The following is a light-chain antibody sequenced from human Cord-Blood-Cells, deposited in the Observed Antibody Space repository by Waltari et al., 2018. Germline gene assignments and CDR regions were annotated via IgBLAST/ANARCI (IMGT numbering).Light chain of an antibody. J-gene: IGKJ3*01. CDR1: KSVLYSSNNKNY. V-gene: IGKV4-1*01. Sequence: DIVMTQSPDSLAVSLGEGATINRNSIKSVLYSSNNKNYLAWYQQKPGQPPKLLIYWASTRESGVPDRFSGSGSGTDFTLTISSLQAEDVAVYYCQQYYSTPFTFGPGTKVDIK. CDR2: WAS. CDR3: QQYYSTPFT.